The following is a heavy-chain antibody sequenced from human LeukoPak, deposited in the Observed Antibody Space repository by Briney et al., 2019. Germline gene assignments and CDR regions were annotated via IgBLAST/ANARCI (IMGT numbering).Heavy chain of an antibody. V-gene: IGHV3-48*03. CDR1: GFPFSFYE. CDR3: ALLAVASDFDY. D-gene: IGHD6-19*01. Sequence: PGGSLRLSCAVPGFPFSFYEMNWVRQAPGKGLEWVSNIGASGTTKYYADSVKGRFSISRDNAKTSLYLQMNSLRVDDTAVYYCALLAVASDFDYWSQGALVTVSS. J-gene: IGHJ4*02. CDR2: IGASGTTK.